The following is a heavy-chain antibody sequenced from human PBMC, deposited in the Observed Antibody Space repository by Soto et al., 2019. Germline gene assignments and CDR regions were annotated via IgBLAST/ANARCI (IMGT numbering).Heavy chain of an antibody. CDR1: GFTFSSYS. D-gene: IGHD2-15*01. CDR3: ARDLVVADYYYYGMDV. J-gene: IGHJ6*02. CDR2: ISSSSSTI. Sequence: GGSLRLSCAASGFTFSSYSMNWVRQAPGKGLEWVPYISSSSSTIYYADSVKGRFTISRDNAKNSLYLQMNSLRDEDTAVYYCARDLVVADYYYYGMDVWGQGTTVTVSS. V-gene: IGHV3-48*02.